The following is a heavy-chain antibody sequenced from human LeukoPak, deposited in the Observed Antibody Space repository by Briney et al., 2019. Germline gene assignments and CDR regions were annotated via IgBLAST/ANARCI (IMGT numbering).Heavy chain of an antibody. CDR3: ARSIYYYYYYMDV. Sequence: GGSLRLSCAASAFTFSSYWMSWVRQAPGKGLEWVANIKQDGSEKYYVDSVKGRFTISRDNAKNSLYLQMNSLRAEDTAVYYCARSIYYYYYYMDVWGKGTTVTVSS. J-gene: IGHJ6*03. CDR2: IKQDGSEK. CDR1: AFTFSSYW. V-gene: IGHV3-7*01.